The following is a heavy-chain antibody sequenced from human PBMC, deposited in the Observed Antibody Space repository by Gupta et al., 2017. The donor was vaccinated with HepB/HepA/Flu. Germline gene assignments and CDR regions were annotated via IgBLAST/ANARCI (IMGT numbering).Heavy chain of an antibody. CDR2: IIPIFGTA. CDR3: ARDAVSAKRAPHYYYYYMDV. V-gene: IGHV1-69*01. Sequence: QVQLVQSGAEVKKPGSSVKVSCKASGGTFSSYAISWVRQAPGQGLEWMGGIIPIFGTANYAQKFQGRVTITADESTSTAYMELSSLRSEDTAVYYCARDAVSAKRAPHYYYYYMDVWGKGTTVTVSS. CDR1: GGTFSSYA. J-gene: IGHJ6*03. D-gene: IGHD2-15*01.